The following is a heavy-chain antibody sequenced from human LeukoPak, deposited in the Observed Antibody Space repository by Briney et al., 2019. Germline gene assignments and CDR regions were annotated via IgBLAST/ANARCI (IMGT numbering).Heavy chain of an antibody. V-gene: IGHV3-48*02. J-gene: IGHJ4*02. CDR1: GFTFNSYS. Sequence: GGSLRLSCAASGFTFNSYSMNWVRQAPGKGLEWVSYIISSSKTIYTADSVKGRFTISRDNAKNSLYLQMSSLRDEDTAVYYCASSKGYSYGYGYWGKGTLVTVST. CDR3: ASSKGYSYGYGY. CDR2: IISSSKTI. D-gene: IGHD5-18*01.